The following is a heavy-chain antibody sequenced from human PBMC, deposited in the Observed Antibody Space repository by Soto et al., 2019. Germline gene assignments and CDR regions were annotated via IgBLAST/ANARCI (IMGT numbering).Heavy chain of an antibody. CDR1: GYSISSGYY. J-gene: IGHJ5*02. V-gene: IGHV4-38-2*02. CDR3: ARDGVRVSCGGDCYFSWFDP. CDR2: IYHSGST. D-gene: IGHD2-21*02. Sequence: SETLSLTCTVSGYSISSGYYWGWIRQPPGKGLEWIGSIYHSGSTYYNPSLKSRVTISVDTSKHQFSLKLSSVTAADTAVYYCARDGVRVSCGGDCYFSWFDPWGQGTLVTVSS.